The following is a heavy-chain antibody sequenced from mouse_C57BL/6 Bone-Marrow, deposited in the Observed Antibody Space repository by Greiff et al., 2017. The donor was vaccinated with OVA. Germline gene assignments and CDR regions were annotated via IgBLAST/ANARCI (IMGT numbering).Heavy chain of an antibody. J-gene: IGHJ4*01. Sequence: EVQLVESGGGLVQPKGSLKLSCAASGFTFNTYAINLVRPAPGKGLECLSRLSSTSNNYATYYADSVKDRFTISRDDSESMLYLQMNNLKTEDTAMYYCVGHAGYMRGNYAMDYWGQGTSVTVSS. CDR3: VGHAGYMRGNYAMDY. V-gene: IGHV10-1*01. D-gene: IGHD2-2*01. CDR1: GFTFNTYA. CDR2: LSSTSNNYAT.